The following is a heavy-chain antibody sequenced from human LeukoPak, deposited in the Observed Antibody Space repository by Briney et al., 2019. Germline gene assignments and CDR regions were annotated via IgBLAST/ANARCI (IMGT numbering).Heavy chain of an antibody. J-gene: IGHJ4*02. D-gene: IGHD3-16*01. CDR2: INPNSGGT. V-gene: IGHV1-2*07. Sequence: ASVKVSCKASGYTFTGYYMPWVRQAPGQGLEWMGWINPNSGGTNYAHKFQGRVTMTRDTSISTAYMELSRLRSDDTAVYYCARTYYDYVWGSYGFDYWGQGTLVTVSS. CDR3: ARTYYDYVWGSYGFDY. CDR1: GYTFTGYY.